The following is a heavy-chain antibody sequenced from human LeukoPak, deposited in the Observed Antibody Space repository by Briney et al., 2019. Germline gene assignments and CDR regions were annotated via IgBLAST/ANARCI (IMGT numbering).Heavy chain of an antibody. J-gene: IGHJ5*02. D-gene: IGHD6-13*01. CDR3: ARDNRYSIFNWFDP. Sequence: GGSLRLSCAASGFTFSSYAMNWVRQAPGKGLEWVSAISGRAGSTSYADSAKGRFTISRDNAKNSLYLQMNSLRAEDTAVYYCARDNRYSIFNWFDPWGQGTLVTVSS. V-gene: IGHV3-23*01. CDR2: ISGRAGST. CDR1: GFTFSSYA.